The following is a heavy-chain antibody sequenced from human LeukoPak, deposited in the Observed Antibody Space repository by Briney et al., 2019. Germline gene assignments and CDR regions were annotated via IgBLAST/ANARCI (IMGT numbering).Heavy chain of an antibody. J-gene: IGHJ4*02. V-gene: IGHV4-61*02. CDR3: ARVSQIGVDF. CDR2: IYTSGST. CDR1: GGSISSGSYY. Sequence: SQTLSLNCTVSGGSISSGSYYWRWIRQPAGKGLEWIARIYTSGSTNYIPSLKSLATLSVYTSRNQSSLKLTSVTAADTAVYYCARVSQIGVDFWGQGTLVTVSS.